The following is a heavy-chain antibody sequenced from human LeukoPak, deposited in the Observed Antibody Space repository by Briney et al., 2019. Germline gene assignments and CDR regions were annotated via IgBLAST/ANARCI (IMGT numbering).Heavy chain of an antibody. V-gene: IGHV4-61*02. J-gene: IGHJ1*01. CDR2: IYTSGST. D-gene: IGHD1-26*01. CDR3: ARVLSGSYFQH. Sequence: SETLSLTCTVSGGPISSGSYYWSWIRQPAGKGLEWIGRIYTSGSTNYNPSLKSRVIISVDTSKNQFSLKLSSVTAADTAVYYCARVLSGSYFQHWGQGTLSPSPQ. CDR1: GGPISSGSYY.